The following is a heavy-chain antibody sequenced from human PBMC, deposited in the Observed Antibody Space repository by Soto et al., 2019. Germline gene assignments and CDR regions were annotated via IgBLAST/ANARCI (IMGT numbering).Heavy chain of an antibody. CDR1: GFTFSSYA. V-gene: IGHV3-30-3*01. CDR2: ISYDGSNK. CDR3: ARGIPITMIVVVISPPDY. D-gene: IGHD3-22*01. Sequence: HPGGSLRLSCAASGFTFSSYAMHWVRQAPGKGLEWVAVISYDGSNKYYADSVKGRFTISRDNSKNTLYLQMNSLRAEDTAVYYCARGIPITMIVVVISPPDYWGQGT. J-gene: IGHJ4*02.